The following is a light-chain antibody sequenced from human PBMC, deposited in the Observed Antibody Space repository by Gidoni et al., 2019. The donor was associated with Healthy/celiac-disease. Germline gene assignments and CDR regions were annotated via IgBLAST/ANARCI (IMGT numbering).Light chain of an antibody. V-gene: IGKV1-5*03. J-gene: IGKJ1*01. CDR2: KAA. CDR1: QSISSW. Sequence: DLQMTQSPSPLSASVGDRVTITCRASQSISSWLAVYQQKPGKGHMLLIYKAASVESVVTSRFSGYGSETEFTLTSIRSQPDDFATCSCQQYNSYSWTFGQGTKVEIK. CDR3: QQYNSYSWT.